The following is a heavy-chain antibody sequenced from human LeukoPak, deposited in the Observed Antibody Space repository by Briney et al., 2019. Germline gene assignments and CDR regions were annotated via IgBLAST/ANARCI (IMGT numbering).Heavy chain of an antibody. D-gene: IGHD3-22*01. CDR2: IYTSGST. CDR3: ATDDYDSAVYSY. Sequence: ASETLSLTCTVSGGSIRSSYWSWFRQPAGKGLEWIGRIYTSGSTNYNPSLKSRGTMSLDTSKNHFSLNLRSVTAADTAVYFCATDDYDSAVYSYWGQGTLVTVSS. J-gene: IGHJ4*02. V-gene: IGHV4-4*07. CDR1: GGSIRSSY.